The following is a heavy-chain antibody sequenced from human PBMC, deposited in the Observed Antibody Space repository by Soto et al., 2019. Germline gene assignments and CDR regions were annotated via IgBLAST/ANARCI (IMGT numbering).Heavy chain of an antibody. Sequence: QVQLVQSGAEVKKPGSSMKVSCKTSGGSFRTSAISRVRQAPGQGLEWMGGIMPVFPTPDYAQKFQGRVTITADESTGTAYMELSSLRSEDTAVYYCARDKYRQQLGGNYYYIMDVWGQGTTVTVSS. V-gene: IGHV1-69*12. CDR3: ARDKYRQQLGGNYYYIMDV. CDR2: IMPVFPTP. D-gene: IGHD2-2*02. CDR1: GGSFRTSA. J-gene: IGHJ6*01.